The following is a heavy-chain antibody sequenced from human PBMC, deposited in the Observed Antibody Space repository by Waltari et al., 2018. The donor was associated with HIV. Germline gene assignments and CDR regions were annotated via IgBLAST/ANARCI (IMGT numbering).Heavy chain of an antibody. V-gene: IGHV4-61*02. Sequence: QVQLQESGPGLVKPSQTLSLTCTVSGGSISSGSYYWSWIRQPAGKGLEWIGRIYTSGSTTYHPYLNGRFTISVDASKHQFSLKLSSVTAADTAVYYCARDRNYYYDSSGYFFNAFDIWGQGTMVTVSS. CDR2: IYTSGST. CDR3: ARDRNYYYDSSGYFFNAFDI. CDR1: GGSISSGSYY. D-gene: IGHD3-22*01. J-gene: IGHJ3*02.